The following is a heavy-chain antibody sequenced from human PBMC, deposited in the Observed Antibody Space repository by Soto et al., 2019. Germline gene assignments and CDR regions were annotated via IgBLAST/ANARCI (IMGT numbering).Heavy chain of an antibody. CDR1: GFTFSSYA. V-gene: IGHV3-23*01. J-gene: IGHJ4*02. Sequence: EVQLLESGGGLVQPGGSLRLSCAASGFTFSSYAMSWVRQAPGKGLEWVSAISGSGGSTYYAVSVKGRFTISRDNSKNTLYLQMNSLRVEHTPVYYCAYSSTPFDYWGQGTLVTVSS. CDR2: ISGSGGST. CDR3: AYSSTPFDY. D-gene: IGHD6-13*01.